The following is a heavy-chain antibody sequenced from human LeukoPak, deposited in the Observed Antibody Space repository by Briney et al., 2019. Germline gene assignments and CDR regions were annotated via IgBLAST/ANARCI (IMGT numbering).Heavy chain of an antibody. CDR3: ARASSGWYGY. V-gene: IGHV3-64*01. CDR1: GFTFGDYA. Sequence: GGSLRLSCIASGFTFGDYAMHWVRQAPGKGLEYVSAISSNGGSTYYANSVKGRFTISRDNSKNTLYLQMGSLRVEDMAVYYCARASSGWYGYWGQGTLVTVSS. CDR2: ISSNGGST. J-gene: IGHJ4*02. D-gene: IGHD6-19*01.